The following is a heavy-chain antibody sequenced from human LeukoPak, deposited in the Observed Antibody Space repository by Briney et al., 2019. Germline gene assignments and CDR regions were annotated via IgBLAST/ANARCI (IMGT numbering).Heavy chain of an antibody. Sequence: PETLSPTCTVSGGSISSYYWSWIGQPPGKGLEWIGYRYHSGSTNYNPSLKSRVTISLDTSKNHFSLKLSSVTAADTAVYYCARGDNTGYFAWYYAMDLWGQRATVTVSS. V-gene: IGHV4-59*01. CDR1: GGSISSYY. J-gene: IGHJ6*02. CDR2: RYHSGST. D-gene: IGHD3-9*01. CDR3: ARGDNTGYFAWYYAMDL.